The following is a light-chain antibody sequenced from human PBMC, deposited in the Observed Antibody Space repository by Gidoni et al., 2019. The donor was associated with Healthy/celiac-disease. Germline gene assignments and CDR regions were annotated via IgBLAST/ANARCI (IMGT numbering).Light chain of an antibody. CDR2: KAS. CDR3: QQYNSYWWT. CDR1: QSISSW. V-gene: IGKV1-5*03. Sequence: IQMTQSPSTLSASVGDRVTITCRASQSISSWLAWYQQKPGKAPKLLIYKASSLESGVPSRFSGSGSGTEFTITISSMQPDDFATYYCQQYNSYWWTFGQGTKVEIK. J-gene: IGKJ1*01.